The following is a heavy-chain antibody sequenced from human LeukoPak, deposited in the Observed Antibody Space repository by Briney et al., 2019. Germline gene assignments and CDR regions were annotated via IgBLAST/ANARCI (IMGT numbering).Heavy chain of an antibody. CDR3: TRDIVVVPAAMQIVDLPYYYYYYYMDV. V-gene: IGHV3-49*03. Sequence: PGGSLRLSCTASGFTFGDYAMSWFRQAPGKGLEWVGFIRSKAYGGTTEYAASVKGRFTISRDDSKSIAYLQMNSLKTEDTAVYYCTRDIVVVPAAMQIVDLPYYYYYYYMDVWGKGTTVTVSS. J-gene: IGHJ6*03. CDR1: GFTFGDYA. CDR2: IRSKAYGGTT. D-gene: IGHD2-2*01.